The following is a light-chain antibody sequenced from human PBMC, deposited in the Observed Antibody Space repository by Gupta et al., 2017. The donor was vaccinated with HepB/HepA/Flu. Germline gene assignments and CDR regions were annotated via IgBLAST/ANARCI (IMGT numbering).Light chain of an antibody. CDR3: RQRKHCPFT. J-gene: IGKJ2*01. CDR2: KGS. CDR1: QRRAHNEENIF. Sequence: DVVMSLSPLSLPVTLGKPASISCSSSQRRAHNEENIFLNWFRQRPGQSPRRLIYKGSNRDSGVPDRFSGSGSDTDFTLKISRVEAEDVGVYYCRQRKHCPFTFGQGTKVDIK. V-gene: IGKV2-30*02.